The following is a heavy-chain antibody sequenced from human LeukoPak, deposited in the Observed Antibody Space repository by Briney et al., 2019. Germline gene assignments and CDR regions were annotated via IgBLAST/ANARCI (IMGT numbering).Heavy chain of an antibody. CDR3: ARANWGSHYYYMDV. V-gene: IGHV4-39*01. D-gene: IGHD7-27*01. CDR1: GGSISSSSYY. J-gene: IGHJ6*03. Sequence: PSETLSLTCTVSGGSISSSSYYWGWIRQPPGKGLEWIGSIYYSGSTYYNPSLKSRVTISVDTSKNQFSLKLSSVTAADTAVYYCARANWGSHYYYMDVWGKGTTVTVSS. CDR2: IYYSGST.